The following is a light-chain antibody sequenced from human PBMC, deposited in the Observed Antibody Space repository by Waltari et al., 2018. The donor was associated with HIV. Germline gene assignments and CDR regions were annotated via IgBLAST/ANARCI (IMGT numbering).Light chain of an antibody. CDR1: YSNFGRFY. CDR2: QTN. Sequence: QSALIQPPSVSGTPGQTVIISCSGTYSNFGRFYVHWYRHPPGPTPTLLIYQTNPGPSGVSDRVPGSKSVSSASLVISGLRGDDEGDYFCAAWDATPKSHWIFGGGTSLTVL. J-gene: IGLJ2*01. V-gene: IGLV1-47*01. CDR3: AAWDATPKSHWI.